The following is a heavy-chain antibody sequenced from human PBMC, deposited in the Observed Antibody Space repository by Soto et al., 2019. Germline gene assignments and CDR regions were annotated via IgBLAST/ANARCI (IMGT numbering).Heavy chain of an antibody. Sequence: QVQVVQSGVEVRRPGPSVKVSCKASGDTFKNCAISWVRQAPGQGLEWMGGIIPLFGTTDFAQRFQGRLTITTDESTTTAYMELSRLRSEDTATYYCAAELGFGKLSVVWGQGTTVIVPS. CDR1: GDTFKNCA. V-gene: IGHV1-69*01. D-gene: IGHD3-10*01. J-gene: IGHJ6*02. CDR3: AAELGFGKLSVV. CDR2: IIPLFGTT.